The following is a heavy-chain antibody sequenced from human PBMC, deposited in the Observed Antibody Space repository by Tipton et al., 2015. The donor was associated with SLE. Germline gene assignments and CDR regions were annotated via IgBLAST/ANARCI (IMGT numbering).Heavy chain of an antibody. D-gene: IGHD3-3*01. CDR3: AREEGFLEWLPVENYYYYGMDV. CDR2: ISAYNGKT. Sequence: QLVQSGAEVKKPGASVKVSCKASGYTFTSYGINWVRQAPGQGLEWMGWISAYNGKTHYTENLQDRVTMTTDTFTSTAYMELRSLRSDDTAVYYCAREEGFLEWLPVENYYYYGMDVWGQGTTVTVSS. J-gene: IGHJ6*02. V-gene: IGHV1-18*01. CDR1: GYTFTSYG.